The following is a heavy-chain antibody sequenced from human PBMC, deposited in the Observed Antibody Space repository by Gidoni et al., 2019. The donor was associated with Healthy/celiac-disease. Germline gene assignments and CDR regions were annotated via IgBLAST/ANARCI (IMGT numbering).Heavy chain of an antibody. CDR1: GFTFSSYA. CDR3: ASIAARAYYYYYGMDV. CDR2: ISYDGSNK. Sequence: QGRLVESGGDVVQPGRSLRRSCAAAGFTFSSYAMHWVRKAPGQGLAWVAVISYDGSNKYYADSVKGRFTISRDNSMNTLYLQLNSLRAEDTAVYYCASIAARAYYYYYGMDVWGQGTTVTVSS. D-gene: IGHD6-6*01. J-gene: IGHJ6*02. V-gene: IGHV3-30*04.